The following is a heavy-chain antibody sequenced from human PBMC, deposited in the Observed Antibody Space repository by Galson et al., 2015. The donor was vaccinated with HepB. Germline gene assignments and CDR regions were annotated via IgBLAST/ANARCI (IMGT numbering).Heavy chain of an antibody. D-gene: IGHD6-6*01. CDR1: GFAFSRHW. J-gene: IGHJ4*02. CDR2: INQDGCDK. CDR3: AKDQVFFGYSSSSFDY. Sequence: SLRLSCAASGFAFSRHWMSWVRQAPGKGPEWVANINQDGCDKKYVDSVKGRFTISRDNAKNSLYLQMNSLRAEDTAVYYCAKDQVFFGYSSSSFDYWGQGTLVTVSS. V-gene: IGHV3-7*03.